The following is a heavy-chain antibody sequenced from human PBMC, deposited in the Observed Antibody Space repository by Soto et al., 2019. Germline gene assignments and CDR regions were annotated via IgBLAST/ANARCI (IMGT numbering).Heavy chain of an antibody. V-gene: IGHV4-59*01. CDR2: IYYSGST. J-gene: IGHJ3*02. CDR3: ARPYYYDSSSESGAFAI. Sequence: TSETLSLTCTVSGGSISSYYWSWIRQPPGKGLEWIGYIYYSGSTNYNPSLKSRVTISVDTSKNQFSLKLSSVTAADTAVYYCARPYYYDSSSESGAFAIWGQGTMVTVS. D-gene: IGHD3-22*01. CDR1: GGSISSYY.